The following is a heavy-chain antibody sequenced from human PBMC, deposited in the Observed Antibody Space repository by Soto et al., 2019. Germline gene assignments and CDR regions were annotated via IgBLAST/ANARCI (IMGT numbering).Heavy chain of an antibody. CDR2: IKHDGSET. V-gene: IGHV3-7*03. CDR1: GFTFRNYW. Sequence: EVQLVESGGGLVQPGGSLRLSCAASGFTFRNYWMSWVRQAPGKGLEWVLSIKHDGSETYSVDSVRGRFTSSRDNAANSVDLQMHSLRADDTAVYFCAKGYGYYFDAWGQGTQVTVSS. J-gene: IGHJ4*02. D-gene: IGHD5-18*01. CDR3: AKGYGYYFDA.